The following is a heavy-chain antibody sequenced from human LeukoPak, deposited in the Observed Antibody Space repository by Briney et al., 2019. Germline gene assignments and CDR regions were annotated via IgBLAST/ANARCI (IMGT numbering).Heavy chain of an antibody. Sequence: PGGSLRLSCAASGFTFSSYGMHWVRQAPGKGLEWVAVISYDGSNKYYADSVKGRFTISRDNSKNTLYLQMNSLRAEDTAIYYCPDSSGYNWGQGTLVTVSS. D-gene: IGHD3-22*01. CDR3: PDSSGYN. J-gene: IGHJ4*02. V-gene: IGHV3-30*03. CDR2: ISYDGSNK. CDR1: GFTFSSYG.